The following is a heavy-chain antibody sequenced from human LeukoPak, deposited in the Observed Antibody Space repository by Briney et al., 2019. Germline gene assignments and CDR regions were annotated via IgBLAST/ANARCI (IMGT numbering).Heavy chain of an antibody. J-gene: IGHJ4*02. CDR3: ARPKYCSSTSCYLGIDY. CDR2: INPSGGST. V-gene: IGHV1-46*01. D-gene: IGHD2-2*01. CDR1: GYTFTSYY. Sequence: ASVKVSCKASGYTFTSYYMHWARQAPGQGLEWMGIINPSGGSTSYAQKFQGRVTMTRDTSTSTVYMELSSLRSEDTAVYYCARPKYCSSTSCYLGIDYWGQGTLVTVSS.